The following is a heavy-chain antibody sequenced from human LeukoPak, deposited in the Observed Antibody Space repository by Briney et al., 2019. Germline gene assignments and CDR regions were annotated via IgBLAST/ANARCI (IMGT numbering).Heavy chain of an antibody. CDR2: FDPEDGET. V-gene: IGHV1-24*01. Sequence: ASVKVSCKVSGYTLTELSMHWVRQAPGKGLEWMGGFDPEDGETIYAQKFQGRVTMTEDTSTDTAYMELSSLRSEDTAVYYCATVDKRKVPAAVVYYYGMDVWGQGTTVTVSS. CDR3: ATVDKRKVPAAVVYYYGMDV. CDR1: GYTLTELS. D-gene: IGHD2-2*01. J-gene: IGHJ6*02.